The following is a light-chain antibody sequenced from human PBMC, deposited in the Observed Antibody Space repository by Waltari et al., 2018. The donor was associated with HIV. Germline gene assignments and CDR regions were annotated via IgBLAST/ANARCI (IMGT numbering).Light chain of an antibody. CDR2: LES. Sequence: DIQMAQSPSSLSASVGDRVTIACRARQNINHYLHWYQQKPGKAPKLLSYLESRLESGVPSRFSGSGSGTYFVLTINSLQPEDFATYFCQQSYSTALTFGGGTRVEI. V-gene: IGKV1-39*01. CDR1: QNINHY. J-gene: IGKJ4*01. CDR3: QQSYSTALT.